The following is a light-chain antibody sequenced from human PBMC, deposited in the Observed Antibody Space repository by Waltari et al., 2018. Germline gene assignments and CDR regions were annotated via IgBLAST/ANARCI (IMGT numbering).Light chain of an antibody. V-gene: IGLV2-14*03. Sequence: QSALTQPASVSGSPGQSITISCTGTSSDIGGYDYVSWYQQHPGKAPKLMIYDIIKRPSGVSDRFSGSKSGNTASLTISGLHAEDEADYYCSSYAPSSTVFGGGTKLTVL. CDR3: SSYAPSSTV. CDR1: SSDIGGYDY. J-gene: IGLJ2*01. CDR2: DII.